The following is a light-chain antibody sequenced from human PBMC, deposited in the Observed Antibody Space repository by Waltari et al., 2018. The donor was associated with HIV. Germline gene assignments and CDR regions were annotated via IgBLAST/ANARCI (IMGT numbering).Light chain of an antibody. CDR1: QFISTS. CDR2: AAS. CDR3: QQAYSFPHT. V-gene: IGKV1-12*01. J-gene: IGKJ2*01. Sequence: DIQITQSPSSMSASVGDRVTITCRASQFISTSLAWYQQKPSRAPKLLIFAASRLQSGVPSRFSGGGSGTQFTLTINRLQPEDLATYYCQQAYSFPHTFGQGT.